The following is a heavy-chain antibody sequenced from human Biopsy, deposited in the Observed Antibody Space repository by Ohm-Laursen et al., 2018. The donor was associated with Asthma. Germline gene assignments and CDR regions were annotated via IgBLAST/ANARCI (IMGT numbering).Heavy chain of an antibody. CDR1: GDSISSYH. CDR2: VFYGGTT. Sequence: GTLSLTCTVSGDSISSYHWSWIRQPPGRGLEWIGYVFYGGTTYYNPSLKSRVTISVDRSKRQFSLKVNSVTAADTAVYYCARMNTMIQAANYYSYAMDVWGQGTTVTVSS. J-gene: IGHJ6*02. D-gene: IGHD3-22*01. V-gene: IGHV4-59*12. CDR3: ARMNTMIQAANYYSYAMDV.